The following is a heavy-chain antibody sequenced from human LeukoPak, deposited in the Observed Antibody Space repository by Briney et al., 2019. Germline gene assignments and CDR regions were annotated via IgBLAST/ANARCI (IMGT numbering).Heavy chain of an antibody. D-gene: IGHD6-19*01. Sequence: GGSLRLSCAASGFTVSTKYMSWVRQAPGKGLEWVSVSYSGGSTYYADSVKGGFTISRDNSKNTLYLLMNSLRAEDTAVYYCARHSSGWYGFDYWGQGTLVTVSS. CDR2: SYSGGST. CDR3: ARHSSGWYGFDY. J-gene: IGHJ4*02. V-gene: IGHV3-66*04. CDR1: GFTVSTKY.